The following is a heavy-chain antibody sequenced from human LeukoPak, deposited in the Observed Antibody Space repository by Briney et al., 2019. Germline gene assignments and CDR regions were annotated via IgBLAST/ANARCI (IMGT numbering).Heavy chain of an antibody. CDR3: ARESYDFWSGPLYYYYGMDV. CDR2: ISYDGSNK. D-gene: IGHD3-3*01. CDR1: RFTFSSYA. Sequence: GGSLRLSCAASRFTFSSYAMHWVRQAPGKGLEWVAVISYDGSNKYYADSVKGRSTISRDNSKNTLYLQMNSLRAEDTAVYYCARESYDFWSGPLYYYYGMDVWGQGTTVTVSS. J-gene: IGHJ6*02. V-gene: IGHV3-30*04.